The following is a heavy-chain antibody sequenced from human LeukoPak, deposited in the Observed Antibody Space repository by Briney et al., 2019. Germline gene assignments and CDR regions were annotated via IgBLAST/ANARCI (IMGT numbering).Heavy chain of an antibody. D-gene: IGHD6-19*01. CDR3: ARDFSGWSDY. Sequence: GASVKVSCKASGYTFTGYYMHWVRQAPGQGLEWMGWINPNSGGTNYAQKFQGRVTMTTDTSTSTAYMELRSLRSDDTAVYYCARDFSGWSDYWGQGTLVTVSS. CDR2: INPNSGGT. CDR1: GYTFTGYY. J-gene: IGHJ4*02. V-gene: IGHV1-2*02.